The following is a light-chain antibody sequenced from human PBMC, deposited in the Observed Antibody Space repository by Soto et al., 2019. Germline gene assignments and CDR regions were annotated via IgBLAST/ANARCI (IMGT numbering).Light chain of an antibody. V-gene: IGLV2-23*01. CDR1: ISDVVIYNL. Sequence: QSVLTQPASVSGSPGQSITISFTVTISDVVIYNLVSFYQQHPFKAPKLMIFDCIKLPSLLSNRFSVSKSCNTASLTISLLXAEDEADYYGSPYASSSTPFVFGTGTKVTV. CDR3: SPYASSSTPFV. CDR2: DCI. J-gene: IGLJ1*01.